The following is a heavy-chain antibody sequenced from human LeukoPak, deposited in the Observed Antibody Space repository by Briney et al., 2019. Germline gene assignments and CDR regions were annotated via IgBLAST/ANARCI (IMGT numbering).Heavy chain of an antibody. Sequence: PGGSLRLSCAASGFTINNNYMTWVRQPPGKGLEWVSVSYSGGSSYYADSVKGRFTMSRDSSKNTVNLQMNILTVEDTAVYYCARILGTTDAFDIWGQGTMVTVSS. D-gene: IGHD2/OR15-2a*01. CDR3: ARILGTTDAFDI. CDR2: SYSGGSS. CDR1: GFTINNNY. V-gene: IGHV3-53*01. J-gene: IGHJ3*02.